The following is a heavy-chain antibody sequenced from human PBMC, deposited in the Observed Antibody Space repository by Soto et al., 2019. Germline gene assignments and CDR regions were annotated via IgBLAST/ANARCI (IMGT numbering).Heavy chain of an antibody. CDR3: ARDSGYSSGWYPAFDI. Sequence: PGGSLRLSCAASGFTFSRHGMHLVRQAPGKGLEWVAVIWYDGSNKYYADSVKGRFTISRDNSKNTLYLQMNSLRAEDTAVYYCARDSGYSSGWYPAFDIWGQGTMVTVSS. CDR2: IWYDGSNK. CDR1: GFTFSRHG. J-gene: IGHJ3*02. D-gene: IGHD6-19*01. V-gene: IGHV3-33*01.